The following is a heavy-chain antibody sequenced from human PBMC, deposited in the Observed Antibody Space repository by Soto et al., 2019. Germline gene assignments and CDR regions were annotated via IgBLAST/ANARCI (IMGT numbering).Heavy chain of an antibody. Sequence: QVPLQQWGEGLLKPSETLSLTCAVYGGSFRGYYWIGIRQPPGKGLAWIGEINHGGSTNYNPSLKSRVTISVDMSKNQFPLELSSVTAADTAGYYCARSRRLAVVAATPVGSRFAYWGQGTLVTVSS. D-gene: IGHD2-15*01. CDR1: GGSFRGYY. CDR2: INHGGST. CDR3: ARSRRLAVVAATPVGSRFAY. V-gene: IGHV4-34*01. J-gene: IGHJ4*02.